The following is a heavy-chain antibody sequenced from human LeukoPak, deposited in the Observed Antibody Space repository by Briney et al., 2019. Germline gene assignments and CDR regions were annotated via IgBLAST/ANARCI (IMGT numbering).Heavy chain of an antibody. D-gene: IGHD2-2*01. Sequence: SETLSLTCTVSGGSISSSSYYWGWIRQPPGKGLEWIGSIYYSGSTYYNPSLRSRVTISVDTSKNQFSLKLSSVTAADTAVYYCSLPQDCSSTSCYAFDIWGQGTMVTVSS. CDR1: GGSISSSSYY. V-gene: IGHV4-39*01. CDR3: SLPQDCSSTSCYAFDI. J-gene: IGHJ3*02. CDR2: IYYSGST.